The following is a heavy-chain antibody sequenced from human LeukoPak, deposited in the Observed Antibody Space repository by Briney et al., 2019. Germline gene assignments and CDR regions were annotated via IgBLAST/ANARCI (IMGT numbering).Heavy chain of an antibody. D-gene: IGHD3-9*01. J-gene: IGHJ4*02. V-gene: IGHV4-59*01. CDR1: GGSISSFF. Sequence: SETLSLTCSVSGGSISSFFWSWIRQPPGKGLEWIGYVHSSGSTKYNPSLKSRLIISVDMSKNQFSLKLRSVSVADTAVYYCARLAPGNYDILTGDPKVVFDYWGQGALVTVSS. CDR3: ARLAPGNYDILTGDPKVVFDY. CDR2: VHSSGST.